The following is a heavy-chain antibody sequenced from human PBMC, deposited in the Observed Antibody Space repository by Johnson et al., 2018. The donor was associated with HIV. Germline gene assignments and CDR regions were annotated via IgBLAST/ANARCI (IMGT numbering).Heavy chain of an antibody. Sequence: VLLVESGGRVVRPGGSLRLSCAASGFTFDDYGMSWVRQAPGKGLEWVSGINWNGGDTGYADSVKGRFTISRDNAKNSLSLQMNILTAEDTAVYYCARAPEVRGIDAFDIWGQGTMVTVS. J-gene: IGHJ3*02. CDR2: INWNGGDT. CDR3: ARAPEVRGIDAFDI. CDR1: GFTFDDYG. V-gene: IGHV3-20*04. D-gene: IGHD3-10*01.